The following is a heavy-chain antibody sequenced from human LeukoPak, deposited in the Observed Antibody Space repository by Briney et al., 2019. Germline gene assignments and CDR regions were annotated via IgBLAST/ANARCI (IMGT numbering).Heavy chain of an antibody. J-gene: IGHJ4*02. CDR2: ITSDSSTI. Sequence: GGSLRLSCAASGFTFSSYSMNWVRQAPGKGLEWASYITSDSSTIYYADSVKGRFTISRVNAENSLYLQMDSLRAEDTAVYYCATAKNDYWGQGTLVTVSS. CDR1: GFTFSSYS. CDR3: ATAKNDY. V-gene: IGHV3-48*01.